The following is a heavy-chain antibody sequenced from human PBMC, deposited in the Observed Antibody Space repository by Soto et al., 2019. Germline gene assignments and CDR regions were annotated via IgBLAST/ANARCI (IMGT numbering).Heavy chain of an antibody. CDR3: ASPRYQLPSPIVYYYGMDA. CDR2: INPNSGGT. D-gene: IGHD2-2*01. V-gene: IGHV1-2*02. Sequence: ASVKVSCKASGYTFTGYYMHWVRQAPGQGLEWMGWINPNSGGTNYAQKFQGRVTMTRDTSISTAYMELSRLRSEDTAVYYCASPRYQLPSPIVYYYGMDAWGQGTTVTVSS. J-gene: IGHJ6*02. CDR1: GYTFTGYY.